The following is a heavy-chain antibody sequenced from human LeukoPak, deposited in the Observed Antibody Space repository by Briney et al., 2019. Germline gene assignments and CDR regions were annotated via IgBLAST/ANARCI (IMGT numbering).Heavy chain of an antibody. D-gene: IGHD3-10*02. V-gene: IGHV3-48*03. J-gene: IGHJ6*04. CDR1: GFTFSSYE. CDR2: ISSTGSTI. Sequence: PGGSLRLSCSASGFTFSSYEMNWVRQAPGEGLEGVSYISSTGSTIYYADSVKGRFNISRDNAKNSLYLQMNSLRAEDTAVYYCAELGITMIGGVWGKGTTVTISS. CDR3: AELGITMIGGV.